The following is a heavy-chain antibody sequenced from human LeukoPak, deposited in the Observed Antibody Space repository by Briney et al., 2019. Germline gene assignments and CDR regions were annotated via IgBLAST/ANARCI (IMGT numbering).Heavy chain of an antibody. J-gene: IGHJ4*02. CDR3: ARVSGYCSGGSCYYGTIDY. Sequence: PSQTLSLTCAVSGGSISSGGYSWSWIRQHPGKGLEWIGYIHYSGSTYYNPALKSRVTISVDTSKNQFSLKLSSVTAADTAVYYCARVSGYCSGGSCYYGTIDYWGQGTLVTVSS. V-gene: IGHV4-31*11. CDR1: GGSISSGGYS. CDR2: IHYSGST. D-gene: IGHD2-15*01.